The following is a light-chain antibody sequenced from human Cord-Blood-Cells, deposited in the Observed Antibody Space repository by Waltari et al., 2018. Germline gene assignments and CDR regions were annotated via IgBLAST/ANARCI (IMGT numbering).Light chain of an antibody. V-gene: IGKV1-33*01. CDR2: DAS. CDR3: PHYDNLPSLT. Sequence: DIQMTQSPSSLSASVGDRVTITCQASQDISNYLNWYQQKPGKAPKLLIYDASNFETGVPSSFSGSGSGTDFTFTISSLQPEDIATYSCPHYDNLPSLTSGPGTKVDIK. J-gene: IGKJ3*01. CDR1: QDISNY.